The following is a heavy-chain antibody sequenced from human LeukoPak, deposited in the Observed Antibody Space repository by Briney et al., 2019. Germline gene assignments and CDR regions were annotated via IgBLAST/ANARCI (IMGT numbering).Heavy chain of an antibody. CDR2: INHSGST. J-gene: IGHJ5*02. V-gene: IGHV4-34*01. CDR1: GGSFSGYY. CDR3: ARGLRVSRRFDP. Sequence: PSETLSLTCAVYGGSFSGYYWSWIRQPPGKGLEWIGEINHSGSTNYNPSLKSRVTISVDTSKNQFSLKLSSVTAADTAVYYYARGLRVSRRFDPWGQGTLVTVSS.